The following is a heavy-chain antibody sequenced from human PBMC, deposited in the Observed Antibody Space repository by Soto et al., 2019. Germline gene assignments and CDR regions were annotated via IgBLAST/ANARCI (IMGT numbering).Heavy chain of an antibody. Sequence: PGGSLRLSCVVSVFPFGANAMNWVRQAPGKGLEWVSGISSSGGSTAYGDSVKGRFTISRDNSKNTLYLQMNSLRADDAAVYFCAKGHDFWTTYSYYYGMYVWGQGTTVTVSS. CDR3: AKGHDFWTTYSYYYGMYV. CDR1: VFPFGANA. D-gene: IGHD3-3*01. J-gene: IGHJ6*02. CDR2: ISSSGGST. V-gene: IGHV3-23*01.